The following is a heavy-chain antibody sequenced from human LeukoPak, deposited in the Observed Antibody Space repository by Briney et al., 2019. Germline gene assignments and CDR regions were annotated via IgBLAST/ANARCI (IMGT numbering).Heavy chain of an antibody. CDR3: ARGVYCSRTSCYIDY. D-gene: IGHD2-2*02. Sequence: APVKVSCKASGYTFTGYYMHWVRQAPGQGLEWMGWINPNSGGTNYAQKFQGRVTMTRDTSISTVYMELSGLRSDDTAVYYCARGVYCSRTSCYIDYWGQGPLVTVSS. V-gene: IGHV1-2*02. CDR2: INPNSGGT. CDR1: GYTFTGYY. J-gene: IGHJ4*02.